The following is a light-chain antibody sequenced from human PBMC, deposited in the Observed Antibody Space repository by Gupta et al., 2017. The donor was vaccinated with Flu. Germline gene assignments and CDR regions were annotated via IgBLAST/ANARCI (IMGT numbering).Light chain of an antibody. J-gene: IGKJ1*01. V-gene: IGKV2-28*01. CDR3: MQALQTPPT. CDR1: QSLLHSNGYNY. CDR2: LGS. Sequence: DIVMTQSPLSLPVTPGEPASISCRSSQSLLHSNGYNYLDWYLQKPGQSPQLLIYLGSNRASGVPDRFSGSGSGTDFTLKISRGEAEDVGVYYCMQALQTPPTFGQGTXVEIK.